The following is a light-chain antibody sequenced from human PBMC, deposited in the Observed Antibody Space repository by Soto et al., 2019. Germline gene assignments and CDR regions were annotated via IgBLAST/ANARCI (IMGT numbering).Light chain of an antibody. J-gene: IGLJ3*02. V-gene: IGLV2-14*01. CDR2: EVN. Sequence: QSVLTQPASVSGSPGQSITISCTGTSSDVGGLNYVSWYQHHPAKAPKVMIYEVNNRPSGVSHRFSGSKAGNTASLTISGLQAEDEAHYYCSSYTTTSNWVFGGGTQLTVL. CDR1: SSDVGGLNY. CDR3: SSYTTTSNWV.